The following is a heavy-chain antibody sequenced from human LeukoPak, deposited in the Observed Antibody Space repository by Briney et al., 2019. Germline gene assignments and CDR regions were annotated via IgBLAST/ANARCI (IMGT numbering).Heavy chain of an antibody. CDR3: ARGHQKTYTHYYYYGMDV. CDR1: GYTFTSYD. CDR2: MNPNSGNT. Sequence: ASVKVSCKASGYTFTSYDINWVRQATGQGLEWMGWMNPNSGNTGCAQKFQGRVTMTRNTSISTAYMELSSLRSEDTAVYYCARGHQKTYTHYYYYGMDVWGQGTTVTVSS. J-gene: IGHJ6*02. D-gene: IGHD3-16*01. V-gene: IGHV1-8*01.